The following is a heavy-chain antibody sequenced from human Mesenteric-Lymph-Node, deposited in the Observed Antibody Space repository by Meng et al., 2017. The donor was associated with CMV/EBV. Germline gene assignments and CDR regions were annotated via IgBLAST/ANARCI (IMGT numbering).Heavy chain of an antibody. CDR1: GGSTSSGSSC. CDR2: IYYSGST. CDR3: ASHERNRTPGPSFDY. V-gene: IGHV4-39*01. D-gene: IGHD2-2*01. Sequence: GGSTSSGSSCWGCIRQPPGKGLEWIGSIYYSGSTYYNPSLKSRVTISVDTSKNQFSLKLSSVTAADTAVYYCASHERNRTPGPSFDYWGQGTLVTVSS. J-gene: IGHJ4*02.